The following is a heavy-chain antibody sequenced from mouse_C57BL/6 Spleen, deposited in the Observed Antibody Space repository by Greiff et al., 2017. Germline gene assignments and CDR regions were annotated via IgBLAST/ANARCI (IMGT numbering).Heavy chain of an antibody. CDR3: ANYYGSSFYY. CDR1: GYTFTSYW. D-gene: IGHD1-1*01. Sequence: VQLQESGPDLVKPGASVKLSCKASGYTFTSYWMNWVKQRHGQGLEWLGNINPSNGGTNYNEQCKSKATLTVDKSSSTAYMQLSSLTSEDSAVYYCANYYGSSFYYWGQGTTLTVSS. J-gene: IGHJ2*01. CDR2: INPSNGGT. V-gene: IGHV1-53*01.